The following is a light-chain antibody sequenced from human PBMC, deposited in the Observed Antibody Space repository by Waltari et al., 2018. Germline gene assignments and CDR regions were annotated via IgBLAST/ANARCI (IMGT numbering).Light chain of an antibody. CDR3: QSFDQTSEV. CDR1: GGSIDSSY. Sequence: FLLTQPHSVSESPGKTVTISCTRSGGSIDSSYVQWYQQRPGSAPTTVIYEDYRRPSGVPDRFSGSIDSSSNSASLTISGLRTEDEADYYCQSFDQTSEVFGGGTKVTVL. V-gene: IGLV6-57*03. J-gene: IGLJ3*02. CDR2: EDY.